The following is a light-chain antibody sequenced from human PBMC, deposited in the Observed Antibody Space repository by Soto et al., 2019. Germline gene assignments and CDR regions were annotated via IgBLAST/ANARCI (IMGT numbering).Light chain of an antibody. J-gene: IGKJ2*01. CDR2: DAS. Sequence: DIQMTQSPSSLSASVGDRVTITCQPSQDISYFLSWYQQKPGKAPNLLIYDASKFETGVPSRFSGSGSGTHFNLTINALQPEDVATYFCQQYDKFPPTFGQVTKIEI. CDR1: QDISYF. V-gene: IGKV1-33*01. CDR3: QQYDKFPPT.